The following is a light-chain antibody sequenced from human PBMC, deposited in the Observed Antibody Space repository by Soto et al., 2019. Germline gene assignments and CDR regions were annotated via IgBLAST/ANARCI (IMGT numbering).Light chain of an antibody. CDR1: SSDAGGYNY. CDR2: EVS. Sequence: QSALTQPASVSGSRGQSITISCTGTSSDAGGYNYVSWYQQHPGKAPKLMIYEVSNRPSGVSNRFSGSKSGNTASLTISGLQAEDEADYYCSSYTSSSTPLYVFGTGTKLTVL. V-gene: IGLV2-14*01. J-gene: IGLJ1*01. CDR3: SSYTSSSTPLYV.